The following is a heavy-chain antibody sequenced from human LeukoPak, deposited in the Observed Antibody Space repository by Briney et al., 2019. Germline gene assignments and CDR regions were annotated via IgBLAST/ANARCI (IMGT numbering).Heavy chain of an antibody. CDR1: GGSFSGYY. J-gene: IGHJ4*02. Sequence: SETLSLTCAVYGGSFSGYYWSWIRQPPGKGLEWIGEINHSGSTNYNPSLKSRVTISVDTSKNQFSLKLSSVTAADTAVYYCARLFYCSGGNCYPYFDYWGQGTPVTVSS. CDR2: INHSGST. CDR3: ARLFYCSGGNCYPYFDY. V-gene: IGHV4-34*01. D-gene: IGHD2-15*01.